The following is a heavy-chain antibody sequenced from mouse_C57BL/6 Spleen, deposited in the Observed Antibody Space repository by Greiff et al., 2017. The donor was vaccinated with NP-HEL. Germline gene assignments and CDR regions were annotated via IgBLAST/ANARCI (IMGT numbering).Heavy chain of an antibody. CDR1: GYAFSSSW. Sequence: VQLVESGPELVKPGASVKISCKASGYAFSSSWMNWVKQRPGKGLEWIGRIYPGDGDTNYNGKFKGKATLTADKSSSTAYMQLSRLTSEDSAVYFCARSRATVVAPYFDYWGQGTTLTVSS. V-gene: IGHV1-82*01. CDR2: IYPGDGDT. CDR3: ARSRATVVAPYFDY. D-gene: IGHD1-1*01. J-gene: IGHJ2*01.